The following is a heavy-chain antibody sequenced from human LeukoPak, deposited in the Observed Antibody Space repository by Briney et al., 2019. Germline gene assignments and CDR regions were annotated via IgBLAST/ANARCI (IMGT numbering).Heavy chain of an antibody. V-gene: IGHV3-7*05. J-gene: IGHJ4*02. CDR1: GFTFSSYW. CDR2: IKLDGTEK. Sequence: GGSLRLSCAASGFTFSSYWMHWVRQAPGKGREWVANIKLDGTEKYYVDSVKGRFTISRDNAKNSLYLQMNSLRAEDTAVYYCASDRFYFGVWGQGTLVTVSS. D-gene: IGHD3-16*01. CDR3: ASDRFYFGV.